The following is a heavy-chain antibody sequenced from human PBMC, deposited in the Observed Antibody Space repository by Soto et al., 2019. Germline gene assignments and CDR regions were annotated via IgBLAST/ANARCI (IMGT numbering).Heavy chain of an antibody. CDR3: ARWGNWKVADY. D-gene: IGHD1-1*01. CDR2: IWYDGSNK. J-gene: IGHJ4*02. CDR1: GFTFSSNG. V-gene: IGHV3-33*01. Sequence: ESGGGVVQPGTSLRLSCAASGFTFSSNGMHWVRQAPGKGLEWVAVIWYDGSNKYYADSVKGRFTISRDNSKNTLDLQMNSLRVEDTAVYYCARWGNWKVADYWGQGTLVTVSS.